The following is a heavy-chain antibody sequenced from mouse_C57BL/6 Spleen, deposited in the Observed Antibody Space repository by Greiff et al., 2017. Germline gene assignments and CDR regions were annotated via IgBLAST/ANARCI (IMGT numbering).Heavy chain of an antibody. J-gene: IGHJ2*01. D-gene: IGHD2-2*01. CDR3: AREYGYDEGFDY. V-gene: IGHV14-2*01. Sequence: VQLQQSGAELVKPGASVKLSCTASGFHIKDYYMHWVKQRTEQGLEWIGRIDPEDGETKYAPQFQCKATITADASSTTAYLQLSILTSEDTAVYYCAREYGYDEGFDYWGQGTTLTVSS. CDR2: IDPEDGET. CDR1: GFHIKDYY.